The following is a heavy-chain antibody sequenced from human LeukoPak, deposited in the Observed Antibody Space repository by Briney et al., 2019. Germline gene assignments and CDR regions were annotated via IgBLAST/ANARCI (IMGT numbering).Heavy chain of an antibody. D-gene: IGHD2-2*01. Sequence: YYRSKWYNDYAVSVKSRITINPDTSKNHFSLQLNSVTPEDTAVYYCARGVSSTTWTRYFDYWGQGTMVTVSS. J-gene: IGHJ4*02. CDR3: ARGVSSTTWTRYFDY. V-gene: IGHV6-1*01. CDR2: YYRSKWYN.